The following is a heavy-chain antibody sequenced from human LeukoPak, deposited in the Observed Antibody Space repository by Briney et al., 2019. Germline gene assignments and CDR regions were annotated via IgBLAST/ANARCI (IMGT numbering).Heavy chain of an antibody. CDR1: VYTVTNYD. D-gene: IGHD4-11*01. V-gene: IGHV1-8*03. Sequence: ASVNVSFTASVYTVTNYDINWVRQAQGPRQEWKGWMNINSGNTGDAKKFHGRVTISRDTSITTAYMELTSLRSEDSPVYYCPRGPAYSNYGASYSYYMDVWGKGTTVTVSS. J-gene: IGHJ6*03. CDR3: PRGPAYSNYGASYSYYMDV. CDR2: MNINSGNT.